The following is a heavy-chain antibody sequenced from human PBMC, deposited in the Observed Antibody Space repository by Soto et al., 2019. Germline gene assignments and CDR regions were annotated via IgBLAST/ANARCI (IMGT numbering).Heavy chain of an antibody. CDR1: GGTFSSYA. J-gene: IGHJ6*02. V-gene: IGHV1-69*13. CDR2: IIPIFSTP. Sequence: AVKVSCKSSGGTFSSYAISWVRQAPGQGLEWMGGIIPIFSTPNYAQKFQGEVTITADESTSTAYMELSSLRSEDTAVYYCASNTCFLEGRGMAYYYYGRDVWGQGTTVTVSS. D-gene: IGHD3-3*01. CDR3: ASNTCFLEGRGMAYYYYGRDV.